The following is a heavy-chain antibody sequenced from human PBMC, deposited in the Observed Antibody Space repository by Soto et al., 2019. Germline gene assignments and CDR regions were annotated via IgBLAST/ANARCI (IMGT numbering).Heavy chain of an antibody. CDR2: ISGSGTST. J-gene: IGHJ4*02. CDR1: GFTFSSYA. V-gene: IGHV3-23*01. D-gene: IGHD4-17*01. Sequence: GSLGLSCAASGFTFSSYAMSWVRQAPGKGLKWISSISGSGTSTYYADSVKGRFTISRDNSKNTMYLQMNSLRAEDTALYFCAKENTPDYGDYVDYWGQGTLV. CDR3: AKENTPDYGDYVDY.